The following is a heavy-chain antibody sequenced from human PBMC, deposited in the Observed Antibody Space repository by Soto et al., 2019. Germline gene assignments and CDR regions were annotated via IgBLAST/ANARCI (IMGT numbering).Heavy chain of an antibody. Sequence: PVGSLRLSCTVSGVTFSNYAMNWVRQARGKGLEWVSSLSGSGGTTYYADSVKGRFIISRDNSKNTLYLLMNSLRAEDTALYYCAKQRADYGSGADTFYFDSWGQGALVTVSS. D-gene: IGHD3-10*01. J-gene: IGHJ4*02. CDR3: AKQRADYGSGADTFYFDS. CDR2: LSGSGGTT. V-gene: IGHV3-23*01. CDR1: GVTFSNYA.